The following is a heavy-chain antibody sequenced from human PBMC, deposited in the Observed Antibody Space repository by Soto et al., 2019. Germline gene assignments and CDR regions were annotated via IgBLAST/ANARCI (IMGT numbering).Heavy chain of an antibody. V-gene: IGHV4-34*01. D-gene: IGHD3-22*01. CDR2: INHSGST. CDR1: GGSFSGYY. CDR3: ASGDYYDSSGYWAKQTQVYYYGMDV. J-gene: IGHJ6*02. Sequence: PSETLSLTCAAYGGSFSGYYWRWIRQPPVTVLEWIGEINHSGSTNYNPSLKSRVTISVDTSKNQFSLKLSSVTAADTAVYYCASGDYYDSSGYWAKQTQVYYYGMDVWGQGTTVAASS.